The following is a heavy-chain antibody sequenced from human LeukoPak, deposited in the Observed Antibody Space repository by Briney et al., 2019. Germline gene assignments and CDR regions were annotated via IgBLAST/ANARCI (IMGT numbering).Heavy chain of an antibody. CDR3: ASSITMISVARDI. CDR1: GYSFTSYW. V-gene: IGHV5-10-1*01. D-gene: IGHD3-22*01. Sequence: GESLKISCKGSGYSFTSYWISWVRQMPGKGLEWMGRIDPSDSYTNYSPSFQGHVTISADKSISTAYLQWSSLKASDTAMYYRASSITMISVARDIWGQGTMVTVSS. CDR2: IDPSDSYT. J-gene: IGHJ3*02.